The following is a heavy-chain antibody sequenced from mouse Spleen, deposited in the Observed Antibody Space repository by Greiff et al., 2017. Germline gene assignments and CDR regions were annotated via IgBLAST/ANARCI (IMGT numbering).Heavy chain of an antibody. CDR1: GYTFTSYW. J-gene: IGHJ3*01. V-gene: IGHV1-52*01. D-gene: IGHD1-1*01. Sequence: QVQLQQPGAELVRPGSSVKLSCKASGYTFTSYWMHWVKQRPIQGLEWIGNIDPSDSETHYNQKFKDKATLTVDKSSSTAYMQLSSLTSEDSAVYYCARGEDYGSSPWFAYWGQGTLVTVSA. CDR3: ARGEDYGSSPWFAY. CDR2: IDPSDSET.